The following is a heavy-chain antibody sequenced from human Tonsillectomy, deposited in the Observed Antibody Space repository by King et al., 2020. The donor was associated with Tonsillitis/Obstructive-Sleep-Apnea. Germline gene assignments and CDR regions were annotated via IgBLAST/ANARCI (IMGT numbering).Heavy chain of an antibody. D-gene: IGHD3-3*01. V-gene: IGHV2-5*02. CDR2: IYWDDDK. Sequence: TLKESGPALVRPTQTLTLTCSFSGFSLSTSGVVVGWIRQPPGKALEWLALIYWDDDKRYSPSLKSRLTITKDTSKDQVVLTMTNMDTVDTATYYCANAVNDSWSGSPHYFDYWGQGTLGTVSS. CDR1: GFSLSTSGVV. CDR3: ANAVNDSWSGSPHYFDY. J-gene: IGHJ4*02.